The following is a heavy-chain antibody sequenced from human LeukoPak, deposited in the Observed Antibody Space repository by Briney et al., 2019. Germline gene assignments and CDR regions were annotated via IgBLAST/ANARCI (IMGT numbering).Heavy chain of an antibody. CDR2: IYHSGST. Sequence: SQTLSLTCAVSGGSISGGGYSWSWIRQPPGKGLEWIGYIYHSGSTYYNPSLKSRVTISVDRSKNQFSLKLSSVTAADTAVYYCARIPYSSGWGGVFDPWGQGTLVTVSS. V-gene: IGHV4-30-2*01. CDR3: ARIPYSSGWGGVFDP. D-gene: IGHD6-19*01. J-gene: IGHJ5*02. CDR1: GGSISGGGYS.